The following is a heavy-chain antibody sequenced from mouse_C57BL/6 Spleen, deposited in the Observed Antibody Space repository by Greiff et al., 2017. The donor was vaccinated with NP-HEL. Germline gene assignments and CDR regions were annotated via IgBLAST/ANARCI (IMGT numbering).Heavy chain of an antibody. V-gene: IGHV1-63*01. CDR1: GYTFTNYW. J-gene: IGHJ2*01. CDR3: ARCYYYGSSPFDY. CDR2: IYPGGGYT. D-gene: IGHD1-1*01. Sequence: VQLQESGAELVRPGPSVKMSCKASGYTFTNYWIGWAKQRPGHGLEWIGDIYPGGGYTNYNEKFKGKATLTADKSSSTAYMQFSSLTSEDSAIYYCARCYYYGSSPFDYWGQGTTLTVSS.